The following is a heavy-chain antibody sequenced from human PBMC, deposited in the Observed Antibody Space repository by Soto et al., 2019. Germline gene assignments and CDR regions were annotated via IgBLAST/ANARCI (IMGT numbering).Heavy chain of an antibody. V-gene: IGHV3-21*01. Sequence: GGSLRLSCAASGFTFSSYAMSWVRQAPGKGLEWVSGIRGFSPYTFYAESVKGRFTISRDNAKNSLYLQMNSLGVEDTAVYYCARDRGYDAHDYYYNAMDVWGQGTTVTVSS. D-gene: IGHD2-15*01. CDR1: GFTFSSYA. CDR2: IRGFSPYT. J-gene: IGHJ6*02. CDR3: ARDRGYDAHDYYYNAMDV.